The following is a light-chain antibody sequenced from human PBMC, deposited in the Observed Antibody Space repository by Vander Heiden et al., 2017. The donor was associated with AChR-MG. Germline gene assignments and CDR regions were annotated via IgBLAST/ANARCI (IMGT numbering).Light chain of an antibody. Sequence: QSALTQPAFVSGSPGQSITISCTGTSSDVGGYNYVSWYQQHPGKAPRLIIYDVSNRPYGVSNRFSGSKSGNTASLTISGLQAEDEADYYCSSYTSSSTPWVFGGGTKLTVL. J-gene: IGLJ3*02. V-gene: IGLV2-14*03. CDR2: DVS. CDR3: SSYTSSSTPWV. CDR1: SSDVGGYNY.